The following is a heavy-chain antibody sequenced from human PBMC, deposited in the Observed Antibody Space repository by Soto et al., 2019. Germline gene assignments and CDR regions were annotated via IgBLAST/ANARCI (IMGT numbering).Heavy chain of an antibody. Sequence: QVQLQESGPGLVKPSQTLSLTCTVSGGSISSGGYYWSWIRQHPGKGLEWIGYIYYSGSTYYNPSLKSRVTISVDTSKNQFSLKLSSVTAADTAVYYCARGWNYVNDPYYFDYWGQGTLVTVSS. J-gene: IGHJ4*02. CDR3: ARGWNYVNDPYYFDY. D-gene: IGHD1-7*01. V-gene: IGHV4-31*03. CDR2: IYYSGST. CDR1: GGSISSGGYY.